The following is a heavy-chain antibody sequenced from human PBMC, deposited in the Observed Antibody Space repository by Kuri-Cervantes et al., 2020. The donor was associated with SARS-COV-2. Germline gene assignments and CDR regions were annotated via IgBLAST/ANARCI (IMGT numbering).Heavy chain of an antibody. D-gene: IGHD3-22*01. CDR2: ISSSGSTI. J-gene: IGHJ4*02. CDR1: GFTFSDYY. V-gene: IGHV3-11*01. Sequence: GGSLRLSCAASGFTFSDYYMSWIRQAPGKGLEWVSYISSSGSTIYYADSVKGQFTISRDNAKNSLYLQMNSLSAEDTAVYYCARDLYYYDSSGYYDYWGQGTLVTVSS. CDR3: ARDLYYYDSSGYYDY.